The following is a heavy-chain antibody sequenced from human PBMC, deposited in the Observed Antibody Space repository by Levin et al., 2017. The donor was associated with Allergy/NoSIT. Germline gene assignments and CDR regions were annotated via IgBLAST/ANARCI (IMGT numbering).Heavy chain of an antibody. CDR3: ARNDGSGWLQRWDYMDV. CDR1: GFTFSNYW. D-gene: IGHD5-24*01. V-gene: IGHV3-7*01. CDR2: IKEDGNEK. Sequence: GGSLRLSCAASGFTFSNYWMSWVRQAPGKGLEWVANIKEDGNEKYYVDSVKGRFAISRDNAKNSLYLQMNSLRADDTAVYYCARNDGSGWLQRWDYMDVWGKGTTVTVSS. J-gene: IGHJ6*03.